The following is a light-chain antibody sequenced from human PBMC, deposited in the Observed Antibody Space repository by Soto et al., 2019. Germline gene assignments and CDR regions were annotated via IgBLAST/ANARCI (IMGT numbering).Light chain of an antibody. CDR1: QGIRND. Sequence: AIQMTQSPSSLSASVGDRVTITCRASQGIRNDLGWYQQKPGKAPNPLIYTASTLQSGVPSRFSGSGSGTDFTLTISSLQPEDFATYYCIQDYNYPLTFGGGTKVDIK. J-gene: IGKJ4*01. CDR2: TAS. V-gene: IGKV1-6*01. CDR3: IQDYNYPLT.